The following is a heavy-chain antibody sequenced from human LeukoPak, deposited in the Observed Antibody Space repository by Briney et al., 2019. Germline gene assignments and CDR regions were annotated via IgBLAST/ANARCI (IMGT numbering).Heavy chain of an antibody. D-gene: IGHD3-22*01. CDR2: IYYSGST. J-gene: IGHJ4*02. Sequence: SETLSLTCTVSGGSISGYYWSWIRQPPGKGLEWIGYIYYSGSTNYNPSLKSRVTISVDTSKNQFSLKLSSVTAADTAVYYCARAEDNYYDSVGYFDYWGQGTLVTVSS. CDR1: GGSISGYY. V-gene: IGHV4-59*01. CDR3: ARAEDNYYDSVGYFDY.